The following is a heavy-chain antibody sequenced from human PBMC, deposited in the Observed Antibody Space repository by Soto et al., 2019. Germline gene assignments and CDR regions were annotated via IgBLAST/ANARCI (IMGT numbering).Heavy chain of an antibody. Sequence: QVQLQESGPRLVKPSQTLSLTCSVSGGSISSAGYDWTWIRQHPGTGLEWIGNINYRGGTFYNPSLQSRLTISGDTSKNQFSLKLISVTAADTAVYYCARAVSNAFDIWGQGTLITVSS. CDR1: GGSISSAGYD. J-gene: IGHJ3*02. V-gene: IGHV4-31*03. D-gene: IGHD4-4*01. CDR2: INYRGGT. CDR3: ARAVSNAFDI.